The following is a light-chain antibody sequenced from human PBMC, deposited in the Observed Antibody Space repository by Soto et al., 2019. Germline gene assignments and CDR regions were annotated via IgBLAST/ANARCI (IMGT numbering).Light chain of an antibody. CDR1: SSDVGSYNL. V-gene: IGLV2-23*02. CDR3: CSYADSSTFIL. Sequence: LTQPASVSGSPGQSITISCTGTSSDVGSYNLVSWYQQYPDKAPKVIIYEDSKRPSGVPNRFSGSKSGNTASLTISGLQAEDEADYYCCSYADSSTFILFGGGTKVTVL. J-gene: IGLJ2*01. CDR2: EDS.